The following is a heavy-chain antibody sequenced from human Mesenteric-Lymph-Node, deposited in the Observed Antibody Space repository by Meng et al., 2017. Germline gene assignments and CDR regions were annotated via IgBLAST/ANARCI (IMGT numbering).Heavy chain of an antibody. J-gene: IGHJ6*02. Sequence: GESLKISCKGSGYNFTSYWIGWVRQMPGNGLEWMGIIYPGDSDTRYSPSFQGQVTISADKSISTAFLQWSSLKASDTAMYYCARQTGLRYFVIVYIYGMDVWGQGTTVTVSS. CDR1: GYNFTSYW. D-gene: IGHD3-9*01. V-gene: IGHV5-51*01. CDR2: IYPGDSDT. CDR3: ARQTGLRYFVIVYIYGMDV.